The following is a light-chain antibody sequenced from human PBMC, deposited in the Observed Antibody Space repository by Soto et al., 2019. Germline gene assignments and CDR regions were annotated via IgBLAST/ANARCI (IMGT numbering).Light chain of an antibody. CDR1: SGDIGSYNR. V-gene: IGLV2-14*01. J-gene: IGLJ1*01. CDR2: EVT. CDR3: SSYTNINTRAGV. Sequence: QSALTKPASVSGSPGQSITISCTGTSGDIGSYNRVSWYQQHPGKAPKLIIYEVTDRPSGVSNRFSGSKSGNTASLTISGLQAEDEAEYHCSSYTNINTRAGVFGTGTKVTVL.